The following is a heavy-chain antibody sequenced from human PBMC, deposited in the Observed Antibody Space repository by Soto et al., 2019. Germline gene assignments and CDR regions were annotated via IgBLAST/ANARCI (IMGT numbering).Heavy chain of an antibody. Sequence: GSVKVSRKASGYTFTRYRIHRVRHAPGQRLEWMGWINAGNGNTKYSQKFQGRVTITRDTSASTAYMELSSLRSEDTAVYYCARSSGWYYVDNWGQGTRVTV. CDR3: ARSSGWYYVDN. CDR2: INAGNGNT. D-gene: IGHD3-22*01. V-gene: IGHV1-3*01. J-gene: IGHJ4*02. CDR1: GYTFTRYR.